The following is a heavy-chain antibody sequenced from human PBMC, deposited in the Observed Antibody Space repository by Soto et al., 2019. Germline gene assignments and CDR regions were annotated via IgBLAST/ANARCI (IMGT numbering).Heavy chain of an antibody. J-gene: IGHJ6*03. CDR3: AGTTSHQWYYMDI. CDR2: TYYRSRWYN. CDR1: GDSVSSNSAA. D-gene: IGHD1-7*01. V-gene: IGHV6-1*01. Sequence: TLSLTCAISGDSVSSNSAAWNWIRLSPSRGLEWLARTYYRSRWYNDYAVSVRSRITVNPDTSKNQFSLQLTSVTPEDTAVYYCAGTTSHQWYYMDIWGKGTTVTVS.